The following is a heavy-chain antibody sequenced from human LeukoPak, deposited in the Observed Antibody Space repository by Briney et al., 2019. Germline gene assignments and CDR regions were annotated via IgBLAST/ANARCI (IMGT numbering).Heavy chain of an antibody. Sequence: GGFLRLSCAASGFTFSSYSMNWVRQAPGKGLEWVSSISSSSSYIYYADSVKGRFTISRDNAKNSLYLQMNSLRAEDTAVYYCARGGYSSSFSQFDPWGQGTLVTVSS. CDR2: ISSSSSYI. CDR3: ARGGYSSSFSQFDP. D-gene: IGHD6-13*01. J-gene: IGHJ5*02. V-gene: IGHV3-21*01. CDR1: GFTFSSYS.